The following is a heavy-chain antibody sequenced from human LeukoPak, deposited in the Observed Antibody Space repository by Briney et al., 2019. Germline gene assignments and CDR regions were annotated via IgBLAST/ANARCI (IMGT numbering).Heavy chain of an antibody. CDR1: GFTFSRYA. Sequence: PGGSLRLYCAASGFTFSRYAMSWVRQAPGKGLEWVSAISGSGGSTYYADSVKGRFTISRDNSKNTLYLQMNSLRAEDTAVYYCARELIVGATWHYYYYMDVWGKGTTVTVSS. J-gene: IGHJ6*03. CDR3: ARELIVGATWHYYYYMDV. V-gene: IGHV3-23*01. CDR2: ISGSGGST. D-gene: IGHD1-26*01.